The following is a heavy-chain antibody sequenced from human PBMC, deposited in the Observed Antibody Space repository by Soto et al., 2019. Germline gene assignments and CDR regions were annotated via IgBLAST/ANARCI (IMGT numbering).Heavy chain of an antibody. CDR3: ARGGGLGEMATIPYFDY. CDR2: INHSGST. Sequence: APETLSLTCAVYGGSFSGYYWSWIRQPPGKGLEWIGEINHSGSTNYNPSLKSRVTISVDTSKNQFSLKLSSVTAADTAVYYCARGGGLGEMATIPYFDYWGQGTLDAVSA. J-gene: IGHJ4*02. V-gene: IGHV4-34*01. D-gene: IGHD3-16*01. CDR1: GGSFSGYY.